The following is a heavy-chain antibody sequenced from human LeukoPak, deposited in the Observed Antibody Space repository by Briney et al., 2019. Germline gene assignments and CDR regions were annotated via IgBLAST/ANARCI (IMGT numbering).Heavy chain of an antibody. CDR3: AKGSSTRFSFPSGFDY. D-gene: IGHD3-10*01. CDR2: ISYGGDNT. CDR1: GFTFRSYA. Sequence: RSGGSLRLSCAASGFTFRSYALSWVRQAPGKGLEWVSAISYGGDNTNYADSVKGRFTISRDNSKNTLYLQMNSLRAEDTAVYYCAKGSSTRFSFPSGFDYWGQGTLVTVSS. V-gene: IGHV3-23*01. J-gene: IGHJ4*02.